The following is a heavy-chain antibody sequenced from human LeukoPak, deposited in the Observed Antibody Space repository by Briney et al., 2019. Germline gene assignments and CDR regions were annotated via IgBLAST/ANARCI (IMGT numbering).Heavy chain of an antibody. CDR3: AKGGYCSSTSCYVGWFDP. V-gene: IGHV3-23*01. CDR1: GYTFSSYV. J-gene: IGHJ5*02. Sequence: GGSLRLSCAASGYTFSSYVMNWVRQAPGKGLEWVSVISGGGGSTYYADSVKGRFTISRDNSKNTLFLRMNSLRAEDTAVYYCAKGGYCSSTSCYVGWFDPWGQGTLVTVSS. D-gene: IGHD2-2*01. CDR2: ISGGGGST.